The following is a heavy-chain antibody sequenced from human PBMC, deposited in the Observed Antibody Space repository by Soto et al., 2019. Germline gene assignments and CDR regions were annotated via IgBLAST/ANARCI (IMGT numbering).Heavy chain of an antibody. CDR2: ISYDGSEK. CDR3: ARGPESGDF. Sequence: QVQLVESGGGVVQPGRSLRLSCATSGFTFNTFSMHWVRQAPGKGLEWVAHISYDGSEKDYADSVKGRFTISRDNSDNTLFLQMNSLTSEDTGVYYCARGPESGDFWGQGTLVTVPS. V-gene: IGHV3-30*04. J-gene: IGHJ4*02. D-gene: IGHD1-26*01. CDR1: GFTFNTFS.